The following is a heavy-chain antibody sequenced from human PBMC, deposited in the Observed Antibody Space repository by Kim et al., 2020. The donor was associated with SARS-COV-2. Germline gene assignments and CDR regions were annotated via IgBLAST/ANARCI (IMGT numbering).Heavy chain of an antibody. CDR1: GFTLSSSL. CDR3: AKDHGLEGLSWGMDV. CDR2: LSHSGRDT. V-gene: IGHV3-23*01. J-gene: IGHJ6*02. Sequence: GGSLRLSCAASGFTLSSSLMRWVRQASGKGPEWVSSLSHSGRDTFYADSVKGRFTISRDNSRNTLYLQMNSLRPEDTAVYYCAKDHGLEGLSWGMDVWGQGTTVTVSS.